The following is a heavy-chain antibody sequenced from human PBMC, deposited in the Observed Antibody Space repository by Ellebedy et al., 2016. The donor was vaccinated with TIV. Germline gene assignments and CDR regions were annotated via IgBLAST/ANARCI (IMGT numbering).Heavy chain of an antibody. CDR1: GGTFSSYA. V-gene: IGHV1-69*13. CDR2: IIPIFGTA. J-gene: IGHJ6*02. D-gene: IGHD2-15*01. Sequence: SVKVSXXASGGTFSSYAISWVRQAPGQGLEWMGGIIPIFGTANYAQKFQGRVTITADESTSTAYMELSSLRSEDTAVYYCARAFLGYCSGGSCYSKPRHYYYGMDVWGQGTTVTVSS. CDR3: ARAFLGYCSGGSCYSKPRHYYYGMDV.